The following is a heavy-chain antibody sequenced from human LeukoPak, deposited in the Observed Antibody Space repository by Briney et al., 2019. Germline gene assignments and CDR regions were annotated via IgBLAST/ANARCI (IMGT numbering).Heavy chain of an antibody. CDR1: GGSISSYY. CDR3: ATVYCSRTSGLDY. Sequence: SETPSLTCTVSGGSISSYYWSWVRLPAGKGLEWLGRIYTSGSTTYNPSLKSRFPISVDASNKRFSLRLSSVTAADTAVYYCATVYCSRTSGLDYWGQGTLVTVSS. D-gene: IGHD2-2*01. CDR2: IYTSGST. V-gene: IGHV4-4*07. J-gene: IGHJ4*02.